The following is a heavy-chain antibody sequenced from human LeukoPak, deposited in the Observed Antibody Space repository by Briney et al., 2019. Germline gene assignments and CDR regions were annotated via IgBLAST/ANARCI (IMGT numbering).Heavy chain of an antibody. V-gene: IGHV3-23*01. CDR2: XSGSGGST. Sequence: XVRXXXGXGLXXXSAXSGSGGSTXYXXSVKGRFTISRXXXXXXLXLQMNSLRAEDTAVYYXXXXXXXXXXXVVGXPDYWGQGTLVTVSS. CDR3: XXXXXXXXXXVVGXPDY. J-gene: IGHJ4*02.